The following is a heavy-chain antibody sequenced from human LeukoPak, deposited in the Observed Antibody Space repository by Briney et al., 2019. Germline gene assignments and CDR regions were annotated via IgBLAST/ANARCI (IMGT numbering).Heavy chain of an antibody. J-gene: IGHJ4*02. CDR2: ISYSGST. CDR3: ARVGRGDYVWGSYSFDY. CDR1: GDSIGSYH. Sequence: SETLSLTCTVSGDSIGSYHWSWIRQPPGKGLEWIGYISYSGSTNYNPSLKSRVTISIDTSKNQFSLKLSSVTAADTAVYYCARVGRGDYVWGSYSFDYWGQGTLVTVSS. V-gene: IGHV4-59*01. D-gene: IGHD3-16*01.